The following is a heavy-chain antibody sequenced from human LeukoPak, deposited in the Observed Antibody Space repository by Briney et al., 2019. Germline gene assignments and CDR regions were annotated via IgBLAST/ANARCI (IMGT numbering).Heavy chain of an antibody. CDR3: ARDGPYDSSGYFDF. CDR2: ISSSGSTI. CDR1: GFTLISYE. Sequence: PGGSLRLSCAASGFTLISYEMNWFRQAPGRGLEWISYISSSGSTIYYADSVEGRFTISRDNAKNSRYLQMTSLRAEDTAVYYCARDGPYDSSGYFDFWGQGTLVTVSS. D-gene: IGHD3-22*01. V-gene: IGHV3-48*03. J-gene: IGHJ4*02.